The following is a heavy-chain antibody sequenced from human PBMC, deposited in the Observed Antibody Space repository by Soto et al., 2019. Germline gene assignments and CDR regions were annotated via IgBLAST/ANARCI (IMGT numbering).Heavy chain of an antibody. CDR3: ARLQNRQWLGSSFDY. CDR2: IYPGDSDT. V-gene: IGHV5-51*01. J-gene: IGHJ4*02. Sequence: GESLKISCKGSGYSFTSYWIGWVRQMPGKGLEWMGIIYPGDSDTRYSPSFQGQVTISADKSISTAYLQWSSLKASDTAMYYCARLQNRQWLGSSFDYWGQGTLVSVSS. CDR1: GYSFTSYW. D-gene: IGHD6-19*01.